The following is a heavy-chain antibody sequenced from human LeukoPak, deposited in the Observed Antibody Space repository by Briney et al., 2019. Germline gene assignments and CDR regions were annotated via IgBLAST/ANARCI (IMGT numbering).Heavy chain of an antibody. J-gene: IGHJ4*02. CDR1: GFTFSSYA. V-gene: IGHV3-23*01. Sequence: GGSLRLSCAASGFTFSSYAMSWVRQAPGKGLEWVSAISGSGGSTYYADSVKGRFPISRDNSKSTLYLQMNSLRAEDTAVYYCATGRGYSGYATDYWGQGTLVTVSS. CDR3: ATGRGYSGYATDY. CDR2: ISGSGGST. D-gene: IGHD5-12*01.